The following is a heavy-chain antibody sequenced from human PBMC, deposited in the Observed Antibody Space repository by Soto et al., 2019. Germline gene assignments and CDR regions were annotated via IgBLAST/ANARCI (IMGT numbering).Heavy chain of an antibody. CDR1: GYTFTSYA. D-gene: IGHD6-19*01. Sequence: QVQLVQSGAEVKKPGASVKVSCKASGYTFTSYAMHWVRQAPGQRLEWMGWINAGNGNTKYSQKFQGRVTITRDTSASTAYMELSSLRSEDTAVYYCAREYSRGWYWFDPWGQGTLVTVSS. J-gene: IGHJ5*02. V-gene: IGHV1-3*01. CDR3: AREYSRGWYWFDP. CDR2: INAGNGNT.